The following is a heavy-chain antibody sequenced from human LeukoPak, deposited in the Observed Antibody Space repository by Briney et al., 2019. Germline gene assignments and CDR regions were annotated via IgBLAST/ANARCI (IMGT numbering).Heavy chain of an antibody. D-gene: IGHD2-15*01. J-gene: IGHJ6*02. CDR2: IWFDGSYK. Sequence: GGSLRLSCAASGFTFSSYGMHWVRQAPGNGLEWVAVIWFDGSYKYYAGSVKGRFTISRDSSKNTLYLQMSSLRAEDTAVYFCARDPSGGSYYYGMDVWGQGTTVTVSS. CDR1: GFTFSSYG. CDR3: ARDPSGGSYYYGMDV. V-gene: IGHV3-33*01.